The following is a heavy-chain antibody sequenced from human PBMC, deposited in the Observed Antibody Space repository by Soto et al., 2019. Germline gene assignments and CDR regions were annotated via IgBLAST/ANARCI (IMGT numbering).Heavy chain of an antibody. CDR1: GFNFATYS. D-gene: IGHD6-19*01. CDR2: ISDGVDRA. J-gene: IGHJ4*02. Sequence: PGGSLRLSCAASGFNFATYSMSWVRQAPGKGLKWVAGISDGVDRAYYGDSVKGRFTISRDTSKNMLYLHMNSLRAEDTAIYYCARYTAVADPYYFDYWGQGTLVIVSS. V-gene: IGHV3-23*01. CDR3: ARYTAVADPYYFDY.